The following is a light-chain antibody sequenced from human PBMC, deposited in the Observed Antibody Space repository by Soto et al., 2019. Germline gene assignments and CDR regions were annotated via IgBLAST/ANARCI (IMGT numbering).Light chain of an antibody. J-gene: IGLJ3*02. V-gene: IGLV2-8*01. CDR2: EVS. Sequence: QSVLTQSPSPSGSPGQSVTISCTGTSSDVGGHNYVSWYLHHPGKAPKLIIYEVSKRPSGVPDRFSGSKSGNTASLTVSGLQAEDEAVYYCSSTAGNNNLVFGGGTKLTVL. CDR1: SSDVGGHNY. CDR3: SSTAGNNNLV.